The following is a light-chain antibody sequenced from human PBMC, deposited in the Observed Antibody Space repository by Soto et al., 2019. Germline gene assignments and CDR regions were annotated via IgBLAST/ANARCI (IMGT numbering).Light chain of an antibody. CDR2: LGS. V-gene: IGKV2-28*01. CDR3: MQALQTSYT. J-gene: IGKJ2*01. Sequence: DIVMTQSPLSLPVTPGEPASISCRSSQSLLHSNGYNYLDWYLQKPGQSPQLLIYLGSNRASGVPDXXSGSGSGTDFTLKISRVEAEDVGVYYCMQALQTSYTFGQGTKLEIK. CDR1: QSLLHSNGYNY.